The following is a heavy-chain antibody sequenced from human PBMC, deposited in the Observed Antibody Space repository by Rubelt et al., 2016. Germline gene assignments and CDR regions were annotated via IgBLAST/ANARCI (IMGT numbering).Heavy chain of an antibody. V-gene: IGHV3-7*04. CDR2: IQPDGNEK. J-gene: IGHJ5*02. Sequence: GGGLVQPGGSLRLSCAASGFTFSGYWMTWVRQSAEKGLEWVAAIQPDGNEKHYVDSVKGRFSVSRDNTKKSMYLQMNNLKVEDTAIYYCARASMLYGTPPYHFDPCGQGTRVTVSS. CDR3: ARASMLYGTPPYHFDP. CDR1: GFTFSGYW. D-gene: IGHD2-8*01.